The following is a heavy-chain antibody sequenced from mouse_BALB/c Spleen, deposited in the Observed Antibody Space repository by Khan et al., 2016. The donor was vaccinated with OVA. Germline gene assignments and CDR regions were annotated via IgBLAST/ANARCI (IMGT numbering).Heavy chain of an antibody. CDR3: ARSKYLARY. D-gene: IGHD3-3*01. CDR1: GYSLTRYG. J-gene: IGHJ2*01. V-gene: IGHV2-9*02. Sequence: QVQLKESGPGLVAPSQSLSITCTVYGYSLTRYGVHWVRQPPGKGLEGLGLIWAGGSTNYNWALMSRLSISIDNSKSLVFLRMNKLETDDTAWYYCARSKYLARYWGQGTTLTVSA. CDR2: IWAGGST.